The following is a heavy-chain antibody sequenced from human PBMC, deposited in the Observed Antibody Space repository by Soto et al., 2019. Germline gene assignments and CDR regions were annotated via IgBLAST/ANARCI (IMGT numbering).Heavy chain of an antibody. CDR3: ARDGGQAAAGTFDY. V-gene: IGHV3-30-3*01. CDR1: GLTFSSYS. J-gene: IGHJ4*02. D-gene: IGHD6-13*01. Sequence: QVQLVESGGGVVQPGRSLRLSCAASGLTFSSYSMQWVRQAPGKGLEWVAVISYDGYNKFYTDSVKGRFTISRDNSKNTLYLQMNSLRDEDTALYFCARDGGQAAAGTFDYWGQGTLVSVSS. CDR2: ISYDGYNK.